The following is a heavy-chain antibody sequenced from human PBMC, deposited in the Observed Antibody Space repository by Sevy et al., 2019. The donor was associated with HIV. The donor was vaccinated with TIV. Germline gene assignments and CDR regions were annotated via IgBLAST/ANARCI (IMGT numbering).Heavy chain of an antibody. Sequence: GGSLRLSCAASGFTFDDYAMHWVRQAPGKGLEWVSGISWKSGRIGYADSVKGRFTISRDNAKNSLYLQMNSLRADDTAVYYCAKEVYGGIAAAGTGEFDPWGQGTLVTVSS. D-gene: IGHD6-13*01. V-gene: IGHV3-9*01. CDR3: AKEVYGGIAAAGTGEFDP. J-gene: IGHJ5*02. CDR1: GFTFDDYA. CDR2: ISWKSGRI.